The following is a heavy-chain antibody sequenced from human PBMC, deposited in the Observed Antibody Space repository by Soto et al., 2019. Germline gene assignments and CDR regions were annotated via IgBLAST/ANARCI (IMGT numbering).Heavy chain of an antibody. D-gene: IGHD6-6*01. Sequence: QVQLVQSGAEVKKPGSSVKVSCKASGGTFSSYAISWVRQAPRQGLEWMGGIIPIFGTANYAQKFQGRVTITADESTSTAYMELSSLRSEDTAVYYCARAKGDEYSSSYYWYFDLWGRGTLVTVSS. CDR1: GGTFSSYA. V-gene: IGHV1-69*01. CDR2: IIPIFGTA. J-gene: IGHJ2*01. CDR3: ARAKGDEYSSSYYWYFDL.